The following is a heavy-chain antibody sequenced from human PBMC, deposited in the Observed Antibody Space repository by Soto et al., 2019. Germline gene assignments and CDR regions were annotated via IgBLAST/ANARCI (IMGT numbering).Heavy chain of an antibody. J-gene: IGHJ6*02. CDR1: GFTFSSYA. CDR3: AKDALATSVKISTRYGMDV. Sequence: EVQLLESGGGLVQPGGSLRLSCAASGFTFSSYAMSWVRQAPGKGLEWDSAISGSGGSTYYADSVKGRFTISRDNSKNTLYLQMNSLRAEDTAVYYCAKDALATSVKISTRYGMDVWGQGTTVTVSS. D-gene: IGHD3-22*01. V-gene: IGHV3-23*01. CDR2: ISGSGGST.